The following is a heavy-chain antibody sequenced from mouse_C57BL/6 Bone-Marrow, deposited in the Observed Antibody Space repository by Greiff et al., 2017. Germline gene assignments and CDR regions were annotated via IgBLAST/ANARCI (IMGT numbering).Heavy chain of an antibody. CDR2: IWRGGST. J-gene: IGHJ4*01. CDR3: AKKGTGSYYYAMDY. V-gene: IGHV2-5*01. D-gene: IGHD4-1*01. Sequence: VKLMESGPGLVQPSQSLSITYTVSGFSLTSYGVHWVRQSPGKGLEWLGVIWRGGSTDYNAAFMSRLSITKDNSKSQVFFKMNSLQADDTAIYYCAKKGTGSYYYAMDYWGQGTSVTVSS. CDR1: GFSLTSYG.